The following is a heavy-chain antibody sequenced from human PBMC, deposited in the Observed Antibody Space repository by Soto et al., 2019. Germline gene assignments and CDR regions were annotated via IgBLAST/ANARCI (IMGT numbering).Heavy chain of an antibody. D-gene: IGHD4-17*01. J-gene: IGHJ4*02. CDR2: ISGSGGST. V-gene: IGHV3-23*01. Sequence: PGGSLRLSCADSGFTFSSYAVTWVRQAPGKGLEWVSTISGSGGSTDYADFVKGRFTISRDNSKNTLYLQMSSLRVEDTAVYYCTKGDYDGNSNYFDSWGQGTLVTVSS. CDR3: TKGDYDGNSNYFDS. CDR1: GFTFSSYA.